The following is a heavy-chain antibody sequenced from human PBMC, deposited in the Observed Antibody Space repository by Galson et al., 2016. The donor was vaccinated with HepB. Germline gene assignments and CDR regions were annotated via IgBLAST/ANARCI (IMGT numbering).Heavy chain of an antibody. CDR3: ARALEAAAGKNYYYFGLDG. V-gene: IGHV1-3*01. J-gene: IGHJ6*02. CDR1: GYNFNKYA. Sequence: SVKVSCKASGYNFNKYAMHWVRQAPGQRFEWMGWINGDTGNTKYSQKFQDRVTLTSDTAATTAYMELSSLRFEDTAVYYCARALEAAAGKNYYYFGLDGWGQGTSVIVSS. CDR2: INGDTGNT. D-gene: IGHD6-13*01.